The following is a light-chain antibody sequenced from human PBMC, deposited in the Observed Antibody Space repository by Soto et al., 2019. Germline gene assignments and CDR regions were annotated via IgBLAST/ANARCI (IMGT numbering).Light chain of an antibody. Sequence: AIRMTQSPSSRSASTIDIVTITFLASQGISSYLAWYQQKPGKAPKLLIYAASTLQSGVPSRFSGSGSGTEFTLTISSLQPDDFATYYCQHYNSYSEAFGQGTKVDIK. CDR3: QHYNSYSEA. J-gene: IGKJ1*01. V-gene: IGKV1-8*01. CDR1: QGISSY. CDR2: AAS.